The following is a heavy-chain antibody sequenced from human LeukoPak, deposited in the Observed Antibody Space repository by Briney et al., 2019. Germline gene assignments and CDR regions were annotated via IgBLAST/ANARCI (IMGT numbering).Heavy chain of an antibody. Sequence: PSETLSLTCGVSGGSISSGGYYWSWIRQHPGKGLEWIGYIYYSGSTYYNPSLKSRVTISVDTSKNQFSLKLSSVTAADTAVYYCAREGCSSTSCYPDYWGQGTLVTVSS. J-gene: IGHJ4*02. CDR1: GGSISSGGYY. CDR3: AREGCSSTSCYPDY. D-gene: IGHD2-2*01. CDR2: IYYSGST. V-gene: IGHV4-31*11.